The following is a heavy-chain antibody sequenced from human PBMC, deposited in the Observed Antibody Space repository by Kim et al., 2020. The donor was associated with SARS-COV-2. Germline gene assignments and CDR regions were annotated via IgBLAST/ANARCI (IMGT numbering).Heavy chain of an antibody. V-gene: IGHV1-69*13. J-gene: IGHJ6*02. CDR2: IIPIFGTA. Sequence: SVKVSCKASGGTFSSYAISWVRQAPGQGLEWMGGIIPIFGTANYAQKFQGRVTITADESTSTAYMELSSLRSEDTAVYYCARGTYSTPFYYYYGMDVWGQGTTVTVSS. CDR1: GGTFSSYA. D-gene: IGHD4-4*01. CDR3: ARGTYSTPFYYYYGMDV.